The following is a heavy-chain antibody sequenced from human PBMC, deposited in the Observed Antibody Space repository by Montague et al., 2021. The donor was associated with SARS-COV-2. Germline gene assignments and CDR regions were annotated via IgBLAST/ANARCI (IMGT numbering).Heavy chain of an antibody. V-gene: IGHV3-23*01. CDR2: ISGSGLST. J-gene: IGHJ6*03. Sequence: SLRLSCAASGFTFRSYAMSWVRQAPGEGLEWVSSISGSGLSTYYADSVKGRFTISRDNSKNTLYLQMNSPRAEDTAVYYCAKVYTDFWSGSYYYMDVWGKGTTVTVSS. CDR1: GFTFRSYA. CDR3: AKVYTDFWSGSYYYMDV. D-gene: IGHD3-3*01.